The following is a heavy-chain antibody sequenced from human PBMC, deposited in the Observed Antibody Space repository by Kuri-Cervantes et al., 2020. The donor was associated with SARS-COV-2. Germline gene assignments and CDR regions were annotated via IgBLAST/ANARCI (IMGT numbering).Heavy chain of an antibody. V-gene: IGHV4-59*12. Sequence: ESLKIPRPAPGGSICSYCWSWIRQPPGKGLEWIGYIYYSGSTNYNPTLKSRVTLSVDTSKNQFSLKLSSVTAADTAVYCCAGAYDYAPTNFDYWGQGTLVTVSS. D-gene: IGHD3-16*01. CDR1: GGSICSYC. CDR3: AGAYDYAPTNFDY. J-gene: IGHJ4*02. CDR2: IYYSGST.